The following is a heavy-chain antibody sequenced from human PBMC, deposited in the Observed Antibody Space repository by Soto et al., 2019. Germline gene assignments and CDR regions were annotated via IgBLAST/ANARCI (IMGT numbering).Heavy chain of an antibody. CDR2: IYHSGST. D-gene: IGHD2-2*01. J-gene: IGHJ5*02. V-gene: IGHV4-30-2*01. CDR1: GGSMSSGGYS. Sequence: PSETLSLTCAVSGGSMSSGGYSWSWIRQPPGKGLEWIGYIYHSGSTYYNPSLKSRVTISVDRSKSQFSLKLSSVTAADTAVYYCATRNWLDPWGQGTLVPSP. CDR3: ATRNWLDP.